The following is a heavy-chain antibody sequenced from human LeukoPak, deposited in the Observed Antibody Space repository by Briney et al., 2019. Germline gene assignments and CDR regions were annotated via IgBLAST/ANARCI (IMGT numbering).Heavy chain of an antibody. CDR3: AKGYADIVVVVAATHEDY. V-gene: IGHV3-21*01. D-gene: IGHD2-15*01. CDR2: ISSSSSYI. J-gene: IGHJ4*02. Sequence: GGSLRLSCAASGFTFSSYSMNWVRQAPGKGLEWVSSISSSSSYIYYADSVKGRFTISRDNSKNTLYLQMNSLRAEDTAVYYCAKGYADIVVVVAATHEDYWGQGTLVTVSS. CDR1: GFTFSSYS.